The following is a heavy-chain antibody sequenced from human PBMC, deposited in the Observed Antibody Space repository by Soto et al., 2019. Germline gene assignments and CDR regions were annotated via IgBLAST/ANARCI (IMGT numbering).Heavy chain of an antibody. CDR2: ISDDGVSK. J-gene: IGHJ4*02. D-gene: IGHD3-10*01. CDR1: GFTFSNYG. Sequence: PGGSLRLSCAASGFTFSNYGRHWVRQAPGKGLEWVAAISDDGVSKYYADSVQGRFTISRDNSEGAVFLQMNSLRPDDTALYFCARAYYFGSGTSYTLYYWGQGTQVTVSS. CDR3: ARAYYFGSGTSYTLYY. V-gene: IGHV3-30*03.